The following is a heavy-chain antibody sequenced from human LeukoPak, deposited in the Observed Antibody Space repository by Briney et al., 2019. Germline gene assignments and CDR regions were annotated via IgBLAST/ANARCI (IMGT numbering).Heavy chain of an antibody. V-gene: IGHV3-21*01. CDR1: GFTFSSYS. D-gene: IGHD3-10*01. Sequence: GGSLRLSCAASGFTFSSYSMNWVRQAPGKGLEWVSSISSSSSYIYYADSVKGRFTISRDNAKNSLYLQMNSLRAEDTAVYYCARYYGAGSPPFDYRGQGTLVTVSS. J-gene: IGHJ4*02. CDR3: ARYYGAGSPPFDY. CDR2: ISSSSSYI.